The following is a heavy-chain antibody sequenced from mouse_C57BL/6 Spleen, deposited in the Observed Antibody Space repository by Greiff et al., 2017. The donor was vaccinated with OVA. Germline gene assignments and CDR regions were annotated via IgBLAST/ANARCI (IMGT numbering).Heavy chain of an antibody. CDR2: IDPSDSYT. CDR3: ARRGLRDNAMDY. J-gene: IGHJ4*01. D-gene: IGHD1-3*01. CDR1: GYTFTSYW. V-gene: IGHV1-69*01. Sequence: VQLQQSGAELVMPGASVELSCKASGYTFTSYWMHWVKQRPGQGLEWIGEIDPSDSYTNYNQKFKGKSTLTVDKSSSTAYMQLSSLTSEDSAVYYCARRGLRDNAMDYWGQGTSVTVSS.